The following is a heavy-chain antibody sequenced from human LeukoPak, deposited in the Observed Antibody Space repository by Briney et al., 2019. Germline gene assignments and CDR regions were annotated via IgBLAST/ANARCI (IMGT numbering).Heavy chain of an antibody. J-gene: IGHJ5*02. V-gene: IGHV4-4*02. CDR2: IYHSGST. CDR1: GGSISSSNW. D-gene: IGHD3-10*01. CDR3: ARSTLNLGVKKDYLVRVSWFDP. Sequence: SETLSLTCAVSGGSISSSNWWSWVRPPPGKGLEWIGEIYHSGSTNYNPSLKSRVTISVDKSKNQFSLKLSSVTAADTAVYYCARSTLNLGVKKDYLVRVSWFDPWGQGTLVTVSS.